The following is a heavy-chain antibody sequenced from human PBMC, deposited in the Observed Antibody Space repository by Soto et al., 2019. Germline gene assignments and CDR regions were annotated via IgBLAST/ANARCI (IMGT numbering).Heavy chain of an antibody. CDR1: GGSFSGYY. J-gene: IGHJ4*02. D-gene: IGHD3-9*01. Sequence: SETLSLTCAVYGGSFSGYYWSWIRQPPGKELEWIGEINHSGSTNYNPSLKSRVTISVDTSKNQFSLKLSSVTAADTAVYYCARAPKLTYYDILTCYYTPYYFDFCAQGTLVTGSS. CDR3: ARAPKLTYYDILTCYYTPYYFDF. V-gene: IGHV4-34*01. CDR2: INHSGST.